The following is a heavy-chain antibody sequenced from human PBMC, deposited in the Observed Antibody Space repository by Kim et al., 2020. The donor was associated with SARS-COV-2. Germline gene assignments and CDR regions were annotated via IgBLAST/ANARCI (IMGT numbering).Heavy chain of an antibody. V-gene: IGHV3-30*18. CDR1: GFTFSSYG. CDR2: ISYDGSNK. J-gene: IGHJ4*02. D-gene: IGHD5-12*01. Sequence: GGSLRLSCAASGFTFSSYGMHWVRQAPGKGLEWVAVISYDGSNKYYADSVKGRFTISRDNSKNTLYLQMNSLRAEDTAVYYCAKDYGDGYNPQPLDYWGQGTLVTVSS. CDR3: AKDYGDGYNPQPLDY.